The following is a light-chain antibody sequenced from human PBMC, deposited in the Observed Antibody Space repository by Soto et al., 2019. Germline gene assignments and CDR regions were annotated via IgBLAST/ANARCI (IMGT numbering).Light chain of an antibody. J-gene: IGLJ3*02. V-gene: IGLV2-14*01. CDR1: RSDVGGYNY. CDR2: EVS. CDR3: SSYTSSISWV. Sequence: QSALTQPASVSGSPGQSITISCTGTRSDVGGYNYVSWYQQHPGKAPKLMIYEVSNRPSGVSNRFSGSKSGNTASLTISGLQAEDEADYYCSSYTSSISWVFGGGTKLTVL.